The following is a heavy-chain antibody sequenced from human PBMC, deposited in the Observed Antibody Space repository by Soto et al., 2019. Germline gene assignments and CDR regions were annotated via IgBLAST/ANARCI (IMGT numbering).Heavy chain of an antibody. V-gene: IGHV1-69*12. CDR1: GGTFSSYA. D-gene: IGHD4-17*01. J-gene: IGHJ3*02. CDR2: IIPNFGTA. Sequence: QVQLVQSGAEVKKPGSSVKVSCKASGGTFSSYAISWVRQAPGQGLEWMGGIIPNFGTANYALKFQGRVTITADESTSTAYMELSSLRSEDTAVYYCATYETTVTTYDAFDIWGQGTMVTVSS. CDR3: ATYETTVTTYDAFDI.